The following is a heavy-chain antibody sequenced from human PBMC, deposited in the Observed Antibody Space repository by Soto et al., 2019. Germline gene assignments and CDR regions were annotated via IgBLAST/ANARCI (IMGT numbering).Heavy chain of an antibody. CDR1: GYSFTSYW. CDR2: IYPGDSDT. Sequence: PGESLKISCKGSGYSFTSYWIAWVRQMPGKGLEWMGIIYPGDSDTRYSPSFQGQVTISADKSISTAYLQWSSLKASDTAMYNCAGLSGCTNGVCYRFDYWGQGTLVTVSS. CDR3: AGLSGCTNGVCYRFDY. J-gene: IGHJ4*02. V-gene: IGHV5-51*01. D-gene: IGHD2-8*01.